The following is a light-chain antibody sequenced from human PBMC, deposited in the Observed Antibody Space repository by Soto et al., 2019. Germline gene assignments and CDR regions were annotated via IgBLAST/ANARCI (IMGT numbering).Light chain of an antibody. J-gene: IGKJ3*01. CDR3: QQSYTFPLT. Sequence: DIQMTQSPSSLSASVGDRVTITCRASQSVTTYLNWYQQKPGKAPKLLIYAASSLQSGVPSRFSGSGSGTAFTLTISSLQPEDFATYYCQQSYTFPLTFGPGTKVDIK. CDR1: QSVTTY. V-gene: IGKV1-39*01. CDR2: AAS.